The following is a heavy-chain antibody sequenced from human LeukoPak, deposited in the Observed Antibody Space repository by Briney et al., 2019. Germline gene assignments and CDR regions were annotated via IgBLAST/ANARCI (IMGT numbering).Heavy chain of an antibody. CDR2: IDLHDDK. Sequence: SGXXXXXPTPPLTLTCTFSGFSPSTSGMWVSGMRQPQEKAVEWLARIDLHDDKYYSTSLKTTLTISQDTSKNQVVLTMTNMDPVDTAPYYCARSSGLLGYFDYWGQGTLVTVSS. V-gene: IGHV2-70*11. CDR3: ARSSGLLGYFDY. J-gene: IGHJ4*02. D-gene: IGHD6-19*01. CDR1: GFSPSTSGMW.